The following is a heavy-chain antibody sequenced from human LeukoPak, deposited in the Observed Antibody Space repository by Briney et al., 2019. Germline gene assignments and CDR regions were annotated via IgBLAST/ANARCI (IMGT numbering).Heavy chain of an antibody. Sequence: ASVKVSCKASGGTFSSYAISWVRQAPGQGLEWMGWINAGNGNTKYSQEFQGRVTITRDTSASTAYMELSSLRSEDMAVYYCARDSGSYYPDYWGQGTLVTVSS. D-gene: IGHD1-26*01. CDR2: INAGNGNT. J-gene: IGHJ4*02. CDR3: ARDSGSYYPDY. CDR1: GGTFSSYA. V-gene: IGHV1-3*03.